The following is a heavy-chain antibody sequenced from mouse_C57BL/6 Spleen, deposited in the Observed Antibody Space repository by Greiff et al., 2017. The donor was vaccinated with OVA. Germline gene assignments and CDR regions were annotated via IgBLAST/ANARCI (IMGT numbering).Heavy chain of an antibody. V-gene: IGHV1-59*01. CDR3: ARGGDYYGNLYYFDY. D-gene: IGHD2-1*01. Sequence: VQLQQPGAELVRPGTSVKLSCKASGYTFTSYWMHWVKQRPGQGLEWIGVIDPSDSYTNYNQKFKGKATLTVDTSSSTAYMQLSSLTSEDSAVYDCARGGDYYGNLYYFDYWGKGTTLTVSS. CDR1: GYTFTSYW. CDR2: IDPSDSYT. J-gene: IGHJ2*01.